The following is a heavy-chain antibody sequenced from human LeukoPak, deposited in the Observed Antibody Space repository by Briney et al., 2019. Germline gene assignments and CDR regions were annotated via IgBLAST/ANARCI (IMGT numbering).Heavy chain of an antibody. CDR2: ISGSGGST. CDR3: AKDTLPRYYYGMDV. V-gene: IGHV3-23*01. CDR1: GFTFSSYA. Sequence: PGGSLRLSCAASGFTFSSYAMSWVRQAPGKGLEWVSAISGSGGSTYYADSLKGRFTISRDNSKNTLYLRMNSLRAEDTAVYYCAKDTLPRYYYGMDVGGQGTTVTVSS. J-gene: IGHJ6*02.